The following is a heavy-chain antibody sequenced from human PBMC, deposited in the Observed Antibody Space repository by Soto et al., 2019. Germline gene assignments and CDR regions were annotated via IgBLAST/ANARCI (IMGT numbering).Heavy chain of an antibody. V-gene: IGHV4-4*02. CDR1: GDAITSNTW. CDR3: ARDQSPGGDNWLDP. J-gene: IGHJ5*02. CDR2: IYHSGRT. Sequence: QVQLQESGPGLVKPSGTLSLTCGISGDAITSNTWWVWVRQPPGKGLEWIGEIYHSGRTNYTPSLKTRVTISMDKSKNQFSLKLTSVTAADTAIYYCARDQSPGGDNWLDPWGQGRLVTVSS. D-gene: IGHD2-15*01.